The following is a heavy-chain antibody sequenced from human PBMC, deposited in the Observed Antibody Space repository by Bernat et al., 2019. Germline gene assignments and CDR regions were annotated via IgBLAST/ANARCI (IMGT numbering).Heavy chain of an antibody. Sequence: EEQLVESGGGLVQPGGSLRLSCAASGFTFSSFEMNWVRQAPGKGLGWVSYISGSGSTINADYVKGRFTISRDNDENSLYLQMNSLRAEDTAVYYCAREGGVVLAPPVYAFDVWGQGTMVTVSS. CDR3: AREGGVVLAPPVYAFDV. CDR2: ISGSGSTI. CDR1: GFTFSSFE. J-gene: IGHJ3*01. D-gene: IGHD2-8*02. V-gene: IGHV3-48*03.